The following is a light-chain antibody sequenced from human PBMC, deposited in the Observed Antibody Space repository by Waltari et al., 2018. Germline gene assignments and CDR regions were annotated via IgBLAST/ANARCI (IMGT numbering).Light chain of an antibody. CDR3: QSYDISLSAWV. CDR1: NSNIGAGYD. CDR2: GNN. V-gene: IGLV1-40*01. Sequence: QSVLTQPPSVSGDPGQRVTISCTGSNSNIGAGYDGHWYQQFPGTAPKLLIFGNNNRPSGVPDRVSVSKSGTSASLAITGLQAEDEADYYCQSYDISLSAWVFGGGTKLAVL. J-gene: IGLJ3*02.